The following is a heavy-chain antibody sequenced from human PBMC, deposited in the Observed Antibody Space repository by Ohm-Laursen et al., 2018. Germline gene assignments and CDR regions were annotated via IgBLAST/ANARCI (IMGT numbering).Heavy chain of an antibody. V-gene: IGHV2-26*01. CDR3: AHDYGGNSMVH. D-gene: IGHD4-23*01. Sequence: PTQTLTLTCTVSGFSLNNTRVGVSWIRQPPGKALEWLEHIFSPDEKSYRTSLRSRLNVSKDTSKSQVVLTMTNMDPADTATYYCAHDYGGNSMVHWGQGTLVTVSS. CDR2: IFSPDEK. CDR1: GFSLNNTRVG. J-gene: IGHJ1*01.